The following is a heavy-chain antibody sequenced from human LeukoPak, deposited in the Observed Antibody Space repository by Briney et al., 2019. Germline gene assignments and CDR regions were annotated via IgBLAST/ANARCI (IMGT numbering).Heavy chain of an antibody. Sequence: SETLSLTCSVSGDSITYFYWSWIRQAAGKGLEWIGRISSSGSTDYNPSLKSRVTISVDTSKNQFSLKLSSVTAADTAVYYCARDSRSGSTSENDYWGQGTLVTVSS. V-gene: IGHV4-4*07. D-gene: IGHD1-26*01. CDR1: GDSITYFY. J-gene: IGHJ4*02. CDR2: ISSSGST. CDR3: ARDSRSGSTSENDY.